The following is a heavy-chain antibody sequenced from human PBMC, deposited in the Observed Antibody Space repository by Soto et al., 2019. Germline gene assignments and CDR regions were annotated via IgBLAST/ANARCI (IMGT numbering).Heavy chain of an antibody. CDR1: GGSFNTYY. V-gene: IGHV4-34*01. J-gene: IGHJ5*02. D-gene: IGHD1-1*01. CDR3: ARDQTYNNWSKWFDP. Sequence: SETLSLTCAVYGGSFNTYYWRWTWIRQPPGKGLEWIGEINHSGSTNYNPSLKSRVTISVDTSKNQFSLHLNSVTPEDTAVYYCARDQTYNNWSKWFDPWGQGTLVTVSS. CDR2: INHSGST.